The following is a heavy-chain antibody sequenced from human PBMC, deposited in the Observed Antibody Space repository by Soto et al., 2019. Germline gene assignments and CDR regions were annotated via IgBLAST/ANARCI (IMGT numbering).Heavy chain of an antibody. J-gene: IGHJ4*02. V-gene: IGHV3-9*01. CDR2: ISWNSGSI. CDR1: GFTFDDYA. Sequence: GGSLRLSXAASGFTFDDYAMHWVRQAPGKGLEWVSGISWNSGSIGYADSVKGRFTISRDNAKNSLYLQMNSLRAEDTALYYCAKGGHYDFWSGRTFDYWGQGTLVTVSS. CDR3: AKGGHYDFWSGRTFDY. D-gene: IGHD3-3*01.